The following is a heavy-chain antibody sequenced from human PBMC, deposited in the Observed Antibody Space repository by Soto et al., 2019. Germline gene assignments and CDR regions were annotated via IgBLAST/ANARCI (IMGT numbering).Heavy chain of an antibody. V-gene: IGHV5-51*01. CDR3: AGGNSLKYYFLCGYSAFSFFGTYV. J-gene: IGHJ6*02. CDR1: RYSFTSYW. CDR2: IYPGDSDT. D-gene: IGHD3-3*01. Sequence: GASLKISCKDSRYSFTSYWIGWVRQMPGKGLEWMGIIYPGDSDTRYSPSFQGQVTISADKSISTAYLQWSSLKASDTAMYYCAGGNSLKYYFLCGYSAFSFFGTYVWCQGT.